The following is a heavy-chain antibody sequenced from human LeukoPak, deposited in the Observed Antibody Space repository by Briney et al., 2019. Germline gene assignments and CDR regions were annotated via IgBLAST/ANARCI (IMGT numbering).Heavy chain of an antibody. CDR2: ISYDGSNK. J-gene: IGHJ3*02. CDR1: GFTFSSYA. V-gene: IGHV3-30*04. Sequence: PGGSLRLSCAASGFTFSSYAMHWVRQAPGKGLEWVAVISYDGSNKYYADSVKGRFTISRDNSKNMLYLQMNSLRAEDTAVYYCAREGDDYDAFDIWGQGTMVTVSS. CDR3: AREGDDYDAFDI. D-gene: IGHD5-24*01.